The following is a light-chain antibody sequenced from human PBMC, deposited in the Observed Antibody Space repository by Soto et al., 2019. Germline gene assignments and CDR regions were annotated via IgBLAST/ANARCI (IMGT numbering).Light chain of an antibody. Sequence: QSALTQPRSVSGSPGQSVTISCTVTSIDVGGYNSVSWYQQHPGNVPKLMIYGVSERPSGVPDRFSGSKSANTASLTISGLQAEDEADYYCCSYAGNYYVFGTGTKLTVL. CDR3: CSYAGNYYV. CDR1: SIDVGGYNS. J-gene: IGLJ1*01. CDR2: GVS. V-gene: IGLV2-11*01.